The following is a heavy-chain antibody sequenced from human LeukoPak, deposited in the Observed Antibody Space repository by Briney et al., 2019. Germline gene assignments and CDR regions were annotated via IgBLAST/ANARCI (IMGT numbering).Heavy chain of an antibody. D-gene: IGHD5-18*01. CDR3: ARFRVDTHWYFDL. V-gene: IGHV4-59*01. CDR2: IYYSGST. J-gene: IGHJ2*01. CDR1: GGSISSYY. Sequence: SETLSLTCTVSGGSISSYYWSWIRQPPGKGLEWIGYIYYSGSTNYNPSLKRRVTISVDTSKNQFSLKLNSVTAADTAVYYCARFRVDTHWYFDLWGRGTLVTVSS.